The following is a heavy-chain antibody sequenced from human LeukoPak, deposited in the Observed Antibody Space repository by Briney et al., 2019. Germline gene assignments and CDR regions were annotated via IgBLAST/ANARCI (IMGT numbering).Heavy chain of an antibody. CDR1: GFTFGDYY. J-gene: IGHJ4*02. CDR2: ISSTGSAI. V-gene: IGHV3-11*01. Sequence: GGSLRLSCAASGFTFGDYYMSWIRQAPGKGLEWVSYISSTGSAIYYADSVKGRFTISRDNAKNSLYLQMNSLRAEDTAVYYCATVPPGYGDYFDYWGQGALVTVSS. CDR3: ATVPPGYGDYFDY. D-gene: IGHD4-17*01.